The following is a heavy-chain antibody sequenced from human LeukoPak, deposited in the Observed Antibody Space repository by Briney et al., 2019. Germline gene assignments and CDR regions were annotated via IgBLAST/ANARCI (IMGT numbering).Heavy chain of an antibody. CDR1: GYTFTGYY. CDR3: ARAGYVNYYDSSGYYSRGIFDY. V-gene: IGHV1-2*02. Sequence: ASVKVSCKASGYTFTGYYMHWVRQAPGQGLEWMGWINPNSGGTNYAQKFQGRVTMTRDTSISTAYMELSRLRSDDTAVYYCARAGYVNYYDSSGYYSRGIFDYWGQGTLVTVSS. D-gene: IGHD3-22*01. CDR2: INPNSGGT. J-gene: IGHJ4*02.